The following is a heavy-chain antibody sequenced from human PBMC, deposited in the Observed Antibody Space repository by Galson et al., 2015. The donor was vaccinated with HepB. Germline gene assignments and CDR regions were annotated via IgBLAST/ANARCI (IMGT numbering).Heavy chain of an antibody. V-gene: IGHV1-69*04. J-gene: IGHJ5*02. CDR1: GGTFSSYA. D-gene: IGHD3-3*01. Sequence: SVKVSCKASGGTFSSYAISWVRQAPGQGLEWMGRIIPTLGIANYAQKFQGRVTITADKSTSTAYMEMSSLRSEDTAVYYCARVQHYDFWRGSGQDLEPTGFDPWGQGTLVTVSS. CDR3: ARVQHYDFWRGSGQDLEPTGFDP. CDR2: IIPTLGIA.